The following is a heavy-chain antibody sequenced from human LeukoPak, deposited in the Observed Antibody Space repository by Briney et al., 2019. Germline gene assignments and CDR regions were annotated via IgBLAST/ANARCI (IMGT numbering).Heavy chain of an antibody. D-gene: IGHD2-15*01. CDR1: GGSINNYY. V-gene: IGHV4-59*01. CDR3: ARVSVRGYSDY. Sequence: SETLSLTCTVSGGSINNYYWNWIRQPPGKGLEWIGYIFYTGSTKYNPSLKSRVTISVDTSKNQFSLKLSSVTAADTAVYYCARVSVRGYSDYWGQGTLVTVSS. CDR2: IFYTGST. J-gene: IGHJ4*02.